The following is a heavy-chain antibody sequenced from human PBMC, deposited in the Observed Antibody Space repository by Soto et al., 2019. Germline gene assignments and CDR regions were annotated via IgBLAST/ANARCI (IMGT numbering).Heavy chain of an antibody. J-gene: IGHJ6*02. D-gene: IGHD2-8*01. CDR2: IGTAGDT. CDR3: ARDSPNGGMDV. CDR1: GFTFSSYD. Sequence: QSGGSLRLSCAASGFTFSSYDMHWVRQATGKGLEWVSAIGTAGDTYYPGSVKGRFTISRENAKNSLYLQMNSLRAGDTAVYYCARDSPNGGMDVWGQGTTVTVSS. V-gene: IGHV3-13*01.